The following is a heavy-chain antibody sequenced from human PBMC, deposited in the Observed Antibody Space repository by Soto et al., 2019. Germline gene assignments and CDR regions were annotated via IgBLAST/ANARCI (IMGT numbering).Heavy chain of an antibody. V-gene: IGHV3-23*01. CDR1: GFTFSSHA. CDR3: AKAFTVRYYDSSGYSPFFDY. J-gene: IGHJ4*02. D-gene: IGHD3-22*01. Sequence: GGSLRLSCAASGFTFSSHAMSWVRQAPGKALEWVSAISGSGGSTYYADSVKGRFTISRDNSKNTLYLQMNSLRAEDTAVYYCAKAFTVRYYDSSGYSPFFDYWGQGTMVTVSS. CDR2: ISGSGGST.